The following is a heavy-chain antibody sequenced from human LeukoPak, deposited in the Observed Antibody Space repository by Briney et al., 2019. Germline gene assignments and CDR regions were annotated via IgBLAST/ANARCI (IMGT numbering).Heavy chain of an antibody. D-gene: IGHD1-1*01. J-gene: IGHJ4*02. CDR3: ARDREGYPDY. CDR1: GFAFSSYE. CDR2: ISSSGSTI. V-gene: IGHV3-48*03. Sequence: PGGSLRLSCAASGFAFSSYEMNWVRQAPGKGLEWVSYISSSGSTIYYADSVKGRFTISRDNAKNSLYLQMNSLRAEDTAVYYCARDREGYPDYWGQGTLVTVSS.